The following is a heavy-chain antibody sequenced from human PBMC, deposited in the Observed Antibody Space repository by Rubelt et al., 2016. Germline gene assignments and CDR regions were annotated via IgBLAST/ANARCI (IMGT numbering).Heavy chain of an antibody. Sequence: GKGLEWIGYIYYSGSTNYNPSLKSRVTISVDTSKNQFSLKLSSVTAADTAVYYCARDTYYDFWSGYRGGRYFDYWGQGTLVTVSS. J-gene: IGHJ4*02. CDR3: ARDTYYDFWSGYRGGRYFDY. V-gene: IGHV4-59*12. CDR2: IYYSGST. D-gene: IGHD3-3*01.